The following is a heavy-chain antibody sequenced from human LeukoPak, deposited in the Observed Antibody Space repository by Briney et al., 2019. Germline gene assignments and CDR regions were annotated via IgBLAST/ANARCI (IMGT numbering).Heavy chain of an antibody. Sequence: ASVKVSCKASGYTFTGYYMHWVRQAPGQGLEWMGWIIGNNGNTNYAEKFQGRVTMTTDTSTSTAYTDLRNLRSDDTAMYYCARAGWCSGGSCYPGAFDFWGQGTMVTVS. V-gene: IGHV1-18*04. D-gene: IGHD2-15*01. CDR1: GYTFTGYY. CDR2: IIGNNGNT. CDR3: ARAGWCSGGSCYPGAFDF. J-gene: IGHJ3*01.